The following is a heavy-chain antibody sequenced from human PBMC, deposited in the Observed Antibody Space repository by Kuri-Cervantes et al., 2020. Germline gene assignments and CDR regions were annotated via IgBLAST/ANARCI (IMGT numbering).Heavy chain of an antibody. CDR1: GFTFSSYS. J-gene: IGHJ6*02. V-gene: IGHV3-48*04. CDR3: ARDMAENYYYYYGMDV. CDR2: ISSSSTI. Sequence: GGSLRLSCAASGFTFSSYSMNWVRQAPGRGLEWVSYISSSSTIYYADSVKGRFTISRDNAKNSLYLQMNSLRAEDTAVYYCARDMAENYYYYYGMDVWGQGTTVTVSS. D-gene: IGHD1-14*01.